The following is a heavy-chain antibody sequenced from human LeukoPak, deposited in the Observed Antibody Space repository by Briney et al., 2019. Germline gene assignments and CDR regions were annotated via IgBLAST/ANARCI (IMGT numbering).Heavy chain of an antibody. CDR2: IYYSGST. V-gene: IGHV4-39*07. Sequence: SETLSLTCTVSGGSISSSSYYWGWIRQPPGKGLEWIGSIYYSGSTYYNPSLKSRVTISVDTSKNQFSLKLSSVTAADTAVYYCARGVGYDKDAFDIWGQGTMVTVSS. D-gene: IGHD3-22*01. J-gene: IGHJ3*02. CDR3: ARGVGYDKDAFDI. CDR1: GGSISSSSYY.